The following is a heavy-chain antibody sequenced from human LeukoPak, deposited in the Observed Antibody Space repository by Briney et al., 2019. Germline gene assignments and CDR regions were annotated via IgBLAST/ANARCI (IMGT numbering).Heavy chain of an antibody. CDR3: ARDRDSSSWSSRRVGDYFDY. CDR1: GFTFFSSYE. J-gene: IGHJ4*02. Sequence: PGGSLRLSCAASGFTFFSSYEMNWVRQAPGKGLEWVSYISSSGSTIYYADSVKGRFTIFRDNAKNSLYLQMNSLRAEDTAVYYCARDRDSSSWSSRRVGDYFDYWGQGTLVTVSS. V-gene: IGHV3-48*03. CDR2: ISSSGSTI. D-gene: IGHD6-13*01.